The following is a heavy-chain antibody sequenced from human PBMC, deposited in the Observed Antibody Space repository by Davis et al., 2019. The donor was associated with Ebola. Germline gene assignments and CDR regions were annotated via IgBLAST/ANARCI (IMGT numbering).Heavy chain of an antibody. D-gene: IGHD3-22*01. V-gene: IGHV1-46*01. CDR3: ARDRVDSSAAWSAFDI. J-gene: IGHJ3*02. CDR2: INPSGGST. Sequence: ASVKVSCKASGGTFSSYAISWVRQAPGQGLEWMGIINPSGGSTSYAQKFQGRVTMTRDTSTSTVYMELSSLRSEDTAVYYCARDRVDSSAAWSAFDIWGQGTMVTVSS. CDR1: GGTFSSYA.